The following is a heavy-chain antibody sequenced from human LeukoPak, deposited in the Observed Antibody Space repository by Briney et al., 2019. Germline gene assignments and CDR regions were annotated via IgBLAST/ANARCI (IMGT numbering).Heavy chain of an antibody. CDR1: GFTFSSYP. Sequence: PGGSLRLSCAASGFTFSSYPMSWVRQAPGKGLEWVSSLSGSGGTTYYADSVKGRFTISRDNSKNTLYLQMNSLRAEDTAVYYCRGFDFDWLFGAFDIWGQGTMVTVSS. V-gene: IGHV3-23*01. CDR2: LSGSGGTT. J-gene: IGHJ3*02. CDR3: RGFDFDWLFGAFDI. D-gene: IGHD3-9*01.